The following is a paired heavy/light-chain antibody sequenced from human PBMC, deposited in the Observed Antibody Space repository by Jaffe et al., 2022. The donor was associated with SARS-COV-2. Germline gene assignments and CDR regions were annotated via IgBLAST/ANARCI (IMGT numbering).Light chain of an antibody. CDR3: QTWTTGSWV. CDR2: LNSDGSH. Sequence: QLVLTQSPSASASLGASVKLTCTLSSGHSTFSIAWHQQQPEKGPRFLMKLNSDGSHIKGDGIPARFSGSSSGAERYLTISSLQSDDEADYYCQTWTTGSWVFGGGTKLTVL. J-gene: IGLJ3*02. CDR1: SGHSTFS. V-gene: IGLV4-69*01.
Heavy chain of an antibody. D-gene: IGHD2-2*01. J-gene: IGHJ4*02. CDR1: GFTFSSYA. CDR3: AKEKDCSSTSCNPIDY. V-gene: IGHV3-23*04. CDR2: ISSSGSRT. Sequence: EVQLVEAGGGLVQPGGSLRLSCAASGFTFSSYAMTWVRQGPGKGLEWVSGISSSGSRTYYADSVKGRFTISRDNSKSALYLQMNSLRAEDTAVYYCAKEKDCSSTSCNPIDYWGQGTLVPVSS.